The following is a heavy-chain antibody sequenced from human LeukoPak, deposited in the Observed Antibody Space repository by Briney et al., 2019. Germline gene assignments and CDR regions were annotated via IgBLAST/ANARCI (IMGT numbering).Heavy chain of an antibody. CDR2: IYHSGST. V-gene: IGHV4-30-2*01. Sequence: SETLSLTCAVSGGSISSGGYSWSWIRQPPGKGLEWIGYIYHSGSTYYNPSLKSRVTISVDRSKNQFPLKLSSVTAADTAVYYCARGGYCSSTSCSSNWFDPRGQGTLVTVSS. D-gene: IGHD2-2*01. CDR3: ARGGYCSSTSCSSNWFDP. CDR1: GGSISSGGYS. J-gene: IGHJ5*02.